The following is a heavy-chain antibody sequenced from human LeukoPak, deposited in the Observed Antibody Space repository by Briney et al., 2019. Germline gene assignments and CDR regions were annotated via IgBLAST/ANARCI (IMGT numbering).Heavy chain of an antibody. J-gene: IGHJ6*02. CDR3: ARVDTAMVSNYYYYYGMDV. Sequence: KPSETLSLTCAVYGGSFSGYYWSWIRQPPGKGLEWIGYIYYSGSTNYNPSLKSRVTISVDTSKNQFSLKLSSVTAADTAVYYCARVDTAMVSNYYYYYGMDVWGQGTTVTVSS. CDR2: IYYSGST. V-gene: IGHV4-59*01. D-gene: IGHD5-18*01. CDR1: GGSFSGYY.